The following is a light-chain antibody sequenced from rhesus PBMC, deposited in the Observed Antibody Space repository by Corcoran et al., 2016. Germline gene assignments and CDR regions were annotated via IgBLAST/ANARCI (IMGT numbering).Light chain of an antibody. CDR2: AAS. Sequence: DIQMTQSPSSLSASVGDRVTITCRASQDISDYLNWYQQKPGKPPTRLIYAASSLESGGPSRLSGSGYGTDFTLTISSLQPEDFATYYCLQDYSIPYSFGQGTKVEFK. CDR1: QDISDY. V-gene: IGKV1-36*02. J-gene: IGKJ2*01. CDR3: LQDYSIPYS.